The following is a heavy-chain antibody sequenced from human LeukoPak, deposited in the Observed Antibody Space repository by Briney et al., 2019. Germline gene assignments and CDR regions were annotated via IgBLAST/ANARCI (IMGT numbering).Heavy chain of an antibody. D-gene: IGHD2-15*01. CDR1: GFTFSDYY. CDR2: ISSGGDTI. Sequence: GGSLRLSCAASGFTFSDYYMSWIRQAPGKGLEWVSYISSGGDTIFYADSVKGRFTISRDNAKNSLYLQLNCLRAEDTAVYYCARVVYCSGGSCHIFAFDIWGQGTMVTVSA. J-gene: IGHJ3*02. CDR3: ARVVYCSGGSCHIFAFDI. V-gene: IGHV3-11*01.